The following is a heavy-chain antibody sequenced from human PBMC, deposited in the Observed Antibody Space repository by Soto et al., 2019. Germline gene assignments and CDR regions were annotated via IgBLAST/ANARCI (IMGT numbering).Heavy chain of an antibody. V-gene: IGHV3-23*01. D-gene: IGHD3-22*01. Sequence: PGGSLRLSCAASGFTFSSYAMSWVRQAPGKGLEWVSAISGSGGSTYYADSVKGRFTISRDNSKNTLYLQMNSLRAEDTAVYYCAKSQRINMIVVVNPFDYWGQGTLVTVSS. CDR3: AKSQRINMIVVVNPFDY. J-gene: IGHJ4*02. CDR1: GFTFSSYA. CDR2: ISGSGGST.